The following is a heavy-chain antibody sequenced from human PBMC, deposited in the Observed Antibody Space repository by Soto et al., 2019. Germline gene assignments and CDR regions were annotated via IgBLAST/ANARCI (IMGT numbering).Heavy chain of an antibody. CDR3: ARLSPIAGTASDI. V-gene: IGHV4-59*08. CDR2: IYYSGST. J-gene: IGHJ3*02. Sequence: QVQLQESGPGLVKPSETLSLTCTVSGGSISSYYWSWIRQPPGKGLEWIGYIYYSGSTNYNPSLKSRVTISVDTSKNQFSLKLTSVTAADTAVYYCARLSPIAGTASDIWGQGTMVTVSS. D-gene: IGHD2-21*01. CDR1: GGSISSYY.